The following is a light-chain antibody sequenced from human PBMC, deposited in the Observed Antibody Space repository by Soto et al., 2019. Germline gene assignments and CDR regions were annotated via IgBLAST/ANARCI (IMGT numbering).Light chain of an antibody. V-gene: IGKV1-5*03. Sequence: DIQMTQSPSTLSASVGDRVTITCRASHSISRYLTWYQQKPGKAPKLLIYKASNLESGVPSRFSGSGSGTEFTLTISSLQPDDFAAYYCQQYNSFPWTFGQGTKVEIK. CDR3: QQYNSFPWT. CDR2: KAS. CDR1: HSISRY. J-gene: IGKJ1*01.